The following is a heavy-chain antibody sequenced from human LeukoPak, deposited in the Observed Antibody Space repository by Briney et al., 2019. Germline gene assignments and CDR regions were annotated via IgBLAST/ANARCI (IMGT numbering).Heavy chain of an antibody. CDR1: GFTFGDYD. CDR2: IRADGATT. V-gene: IGHV3-43*02. D-gene: IGHD3-10*01. J-gene: IGHJ4*02. Sequence: PGGSLRLSCAASGFTFGDYDMHWVRQAPGKGLEWVSLIRADGATTRYTDSVKGRFTISRDNSKNTLYLQMNSLRAEDTAVYYCARGYYGSGSYIYWGQGTLVTVSS. CDR3: ARGYYGSGSYIY.